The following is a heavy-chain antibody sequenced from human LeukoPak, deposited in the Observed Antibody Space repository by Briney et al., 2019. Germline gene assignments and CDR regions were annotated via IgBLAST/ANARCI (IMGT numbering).Heavy chain of an antibody. V-gene: IGHV3-7*01. D-gene: IGHD1-14*01. CDR2: IKHDESEK. Sequence: PGGSLRLSCAASGLTFSSYWMSWVRQAPGKGLEWVASIKHDESEKYYVDSLKGRITISRDNAKNSLFLQMNSLRGEDTGVYYCARGNPNRNALDLWGQGTMVTISS. CDR1: GLTFSSYW. CDR3: ARGNPNRNALDL. J-gene: IGHJ3*01.